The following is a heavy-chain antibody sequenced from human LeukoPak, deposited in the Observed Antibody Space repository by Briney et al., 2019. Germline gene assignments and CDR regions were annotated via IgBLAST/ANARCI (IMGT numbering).Heavy chain of an antibody. D-gene: IGHD1-1*01. CDR2: ISSNGGST. CDR3: AREVNWRFDY. CDR1: GFPFSSYA. J-gene: IGHJ4*02. Sequence: GGSLRLSCAASGFPFSSYAMHWVRQAPGKGLEYVSAISSNGGSTSYANSVKGRFTISSDNSKNTLYLQMGSLRAEDMAVYYCAREVNWRFDYWGQGTLVTVSS. V-gene: IGHV3-64*01.